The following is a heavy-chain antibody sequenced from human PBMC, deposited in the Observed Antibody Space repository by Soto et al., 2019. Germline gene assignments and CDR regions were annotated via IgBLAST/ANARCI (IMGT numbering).Heavy chain of an antibody. J-gene: IGHJ4*02. Sequence: SGPTLVNPTQTLTLTCTFSGFSLSTSGMCVSWIRQPPGKALEWLARIDWDDDKYYSTSLKTRLTISKDTSKNQVVLTMTNMDPVDTATYYCARSMVAAAGMGFPDYWGQGTLVTVSS. V-gene: IGHV2-70*11. D-gene: IGHD6-13*01. CDR3: ARSMVAAAGMGFPDY. CDR1: GFSLSTSGMC. CDR2: IDWDDDK.